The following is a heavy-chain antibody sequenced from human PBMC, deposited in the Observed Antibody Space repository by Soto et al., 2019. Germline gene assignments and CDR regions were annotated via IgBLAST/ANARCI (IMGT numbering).Heavy chain of an antibody. J-gene: IGHJ6*02. CDR3: AKGSDYSSSWYYYYYGMDV. CDR2: ISYDGSNK. V-gene: IGHV3-30*18. CDR1: GFTFSSYD. Sequence: GGSLRLSCAASGFTFSSYDMHWVRQAPGKGLEWVAVISYDGSNKYYADSVKGRFTISRDNSKNTLYLQMNSLRAEDTAVYYCAKGSDYSSSWYYYYYGMDVWGQGTTVTVSS. D-gene: IGHD6-13*01.